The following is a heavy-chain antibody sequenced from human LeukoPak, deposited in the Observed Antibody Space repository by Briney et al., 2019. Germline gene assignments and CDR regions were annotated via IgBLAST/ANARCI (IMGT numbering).Heavy chain of an antibody. V-gene: IGHV3-30*18. J-gene: IGHJ3*02. CDR2: ISYDGSNK. Sequence: GGSLRLSCAASGFTFSSYGMHWVRQAPGKGLEWVAVISYDGSNKYYADSVKGRFTISRDNSKNTLYLQMNSLRAEDTAVYYCAKDRLLLSGAFDIWGQGTMVTVSS. CDR3: AKDRLLLSGAFDI. CDR1: GFTFSSYG. D-gene: IGHD3-22*01.